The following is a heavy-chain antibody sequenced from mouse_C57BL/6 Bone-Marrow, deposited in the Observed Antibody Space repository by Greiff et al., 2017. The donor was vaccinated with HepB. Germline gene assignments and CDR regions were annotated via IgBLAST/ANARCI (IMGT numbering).Heavy chain of an antibody. CDR2: ISDGGSYT. CDR1: GFTFSSYA. CDR3: ASHYSNYDYAMDY. D-gene: IGHD2-5*01. V-gene: IGHV5-4*01. J-gene: IGHJ4*01. Sequence: EVQRVESGGGLVKPGGSLKLSCAASGFTFSSYAMSWVRQTPEKRLEWVATISDGGSYTYYPDNVKGRFTISRDNAKNNLYLQMSHLKSEDTAMYYCASHYSNYDYAMDYWGQGTSVTVSS.